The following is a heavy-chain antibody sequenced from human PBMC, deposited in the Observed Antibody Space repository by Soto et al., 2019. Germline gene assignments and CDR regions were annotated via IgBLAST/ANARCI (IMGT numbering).Heavy chain of an antibody. V-gene: IGHV3-33*01. CDR1: GFTFSSYG. J-gene: IGHJ6*02. CDR3: ARGGGWLQLRYYYYGMDV. D-gene: IGHD5-12*01. Sequence: GGSLRLSCAASGFTFSSYGMHWVRQAPGKGLEWVAVIWYDGSNKYYADSVKGRFTISRDNSKNTLYLQMNSLRAEDTAVYYCARGGGWLQLRYYYYGMDVWGQGTTVTVSS. CDR2: IWYDGSNK.